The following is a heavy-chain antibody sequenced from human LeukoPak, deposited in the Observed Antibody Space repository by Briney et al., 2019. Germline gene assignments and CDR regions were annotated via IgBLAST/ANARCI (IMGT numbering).Heavy chain of an antibody. J-gene: IGHJ4*02. CDR2: ISGSGGIT. Sequence: GGPLRLSCAASGFTFNNYAMSWVRQAPGKGLEWVSVISGSGGITYNEDSVKGRFTISRDNSKNTLYLQMNSLRAEDTAVYYCARETSDWGSYDFDYWGQGTLVTVSS. V-gene: IGHV3-23*01. CDR1: GFTFNNYA. CDR3: ARETSDWGSYDFDY. D-gene: IGHD7-27*01.